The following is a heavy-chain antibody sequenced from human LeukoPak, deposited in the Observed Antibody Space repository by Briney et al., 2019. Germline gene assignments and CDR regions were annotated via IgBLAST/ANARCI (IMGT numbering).Heavy chain of an antibody. D-gene: IGHD2-2*01. V-gene: IGHV1-3*01. CDR1: GYTFTSYA. Sequence: ASVKVSCKASGYTFTSYAMHWVRQAPGQRLEWMGWINAGNGNTKYSQKFQGRVTITRDTSASTAYMELSSLRSEDTAVYYCASVKLPAANNYYYGMDVWGQGTTVTVSS. J-gene: IGHJ6*02. CDR2: INAGNGNT. CDR3: ASVKLPAANNYYYGMDV.